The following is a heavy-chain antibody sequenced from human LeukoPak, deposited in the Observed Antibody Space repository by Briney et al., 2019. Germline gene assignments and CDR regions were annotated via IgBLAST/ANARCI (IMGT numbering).Heavy chain of an antibody. CDR3: ARRGYYDSSGYYIIDY. V-gene: IGHV4-59*08. J-gene: IGHJ4*02. Sequence: PSETLSLTCTVSGGSISSYYWSWIRQPPGKGLEWIGYIYYSGSTNYNPSLNSRVTISVDTSKNQFSLKLSSVTAADTAVYYCARRGYYDSSGYYIIDYWGQGTLVTVSS. CDR2: IYYSGST. CDR1: GGSISSYY. D-gene: IGHD3-22*01.